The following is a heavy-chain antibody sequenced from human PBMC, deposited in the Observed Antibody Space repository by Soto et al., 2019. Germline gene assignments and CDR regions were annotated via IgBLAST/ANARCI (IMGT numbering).Heavy chain of an antibody. CDR3: ARGYSSIAARTGFDP. J-gene: IGHJ5*02. CDR2: INHSGST. D-gene: IGHD6-6*01. V-gene: IGHV4-34*01. Sequence: KPSETLSLTCAVYGGSFSGYYWSWIRQPPGKGLEWIGEINHSGSTNYNPSLKSRVTISVDTSKNQFSLKLSSVTAADTAVYYCARGYSSIAARTGFDPWGQGTLVTVSS. CDR1: GGSFSGYY.